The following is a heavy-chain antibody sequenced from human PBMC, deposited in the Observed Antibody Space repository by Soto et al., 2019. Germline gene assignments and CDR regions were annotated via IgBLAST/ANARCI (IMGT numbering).Heavy chain of an antibody. D-gene: IGHD2-2*01. CDR1: GFTFSSYA. J-gene: IGHJ4*02. CDR3: AKKSLVVVPAAISGYFDY. V-gene: IGHV3-23*01. Sequence: PGGSLRLSCAASGFTFSSYAMSWVRQAPGKGLEWVSAISGSGGSTYYADSVKGRFTISRDNSKNTLYLQMNSLRAEDTAVYYCAKKSLVVVPAAISGYFDYWGQGTLVTVSS. CDR2: ISGSGGST.